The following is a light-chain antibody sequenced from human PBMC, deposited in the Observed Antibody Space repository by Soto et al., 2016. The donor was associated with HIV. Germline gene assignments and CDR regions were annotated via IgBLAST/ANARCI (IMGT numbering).Light chain of an antibody. CDR2: KAS. Sequence: AIQLTQSPSSLSASVGDRVTITCRASQGISSALAWYQQKPGKAPKLLIYKASSLESGVPSRFSGSGSGTEFTLTISSLQPDDFATYYCQQYNSYTFGQGTKLEIK. CDR1: QGISSA. CDR3: QQYNSYT. J-gene: IGKJ2*01. V-gene: IGKV1-13*02.